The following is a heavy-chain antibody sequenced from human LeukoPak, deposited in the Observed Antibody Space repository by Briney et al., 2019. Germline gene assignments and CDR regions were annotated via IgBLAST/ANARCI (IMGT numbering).Heavy chain of an antibody. V-gene: IGHV1-69*04. D-gene: IGHD4-17*01. CDR2: IIPILGIA. CDR1: GGTFSSYA. J-gene: IGHJ4*02. CDR3: ARAYGDYALLFY. Sequence: SVKVSCKASGGTFSSYAISWVRQAPGQGLEWMGRIIPILGIANYAQKFQGRVTTTADKSTSTAYMELSSLRSEDTAVYYCARAYGDYALLFYWGQGTLVTVSS.